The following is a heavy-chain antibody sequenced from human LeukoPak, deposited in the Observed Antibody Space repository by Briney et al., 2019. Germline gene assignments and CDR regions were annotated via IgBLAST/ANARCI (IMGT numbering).Heavy chain of an antibody. CDR3: ARPNRRGIVVVPAADSDAFDI. V-gene: IGHV1-18*01. Sequence: ASVKVSCKASGYTFTSYGISWVRQAPGQGLEWMGWISAYNGNTNYAQKLQGRATMTTDTSTSTAYMELRSLRSDDTAVYYCARPNRRGIVVVPAADSDAFDIWGQGTMVTVSS. D-gene: IGHD2-2*01. CDR2: ISAYNGNT. CDR1: GYTFTSYG. J-gene: IGHJ3*02.